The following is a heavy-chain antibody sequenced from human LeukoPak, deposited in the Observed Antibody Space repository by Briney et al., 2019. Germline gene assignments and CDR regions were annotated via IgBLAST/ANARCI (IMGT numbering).Heavy chain of an antibody. V-gene: IGHV4-59*08. CDR1: GDSISTYY. Sequence: SETLSLTCTVSGDSISTYYWSWIRQPPGKGLEWIGYIHYSGSTNYNPSLRSRVTISVDTSKNQFSLKLSSATAADTAVYFCARRAINSFRFDYYGQGTLVTVSS. CDR2: IHYSGST. J-gene: IGHJ4*02. CDR3: ARRAINSFRFDY. D-gene: IGHD5-12*01.